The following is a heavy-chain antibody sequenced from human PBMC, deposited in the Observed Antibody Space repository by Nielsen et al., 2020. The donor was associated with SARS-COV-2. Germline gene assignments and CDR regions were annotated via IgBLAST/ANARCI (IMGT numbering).Heavy chain of an antibody. V-gene: IGHV5-51*01. CDR3: ARLTLSWRGEGNFDY. D-gene: IGHD3-16*01. CDR2: IYPGDSDT. Sequence: VRQMPGKGLEWMGIIYPGDSDTRYSPSFQGQVTISADKSISTAYLQWSSLKASDTAMYYCARLTLSWRGEGNFDYWGQGTLVTVSS. J-gene: IGHJ4*02.